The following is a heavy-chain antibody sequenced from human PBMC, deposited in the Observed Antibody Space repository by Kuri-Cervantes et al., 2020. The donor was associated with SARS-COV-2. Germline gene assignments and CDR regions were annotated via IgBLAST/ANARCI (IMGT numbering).Heavy chain of an antibody. CDR2: IIPIFGTA. Sequence: SVKVSCKASGGTFSSYAISWVRQAPGQGLEWMGGIIPIFGTANYAQKFQGRVTITADKSTSTAYMELSSLRAEDTAVYYCASEGVDPRYCSSTSCYTPSWFDPWGQGTLVTVSS. CDR3: ASEGVDPRYCSSTSCYTPSWFDP. J-gene: IGHJ5*02. CDR1: GGTFSSYA. V-gene: IGHV1-69*06. D-gene: IGHD2-2*02.